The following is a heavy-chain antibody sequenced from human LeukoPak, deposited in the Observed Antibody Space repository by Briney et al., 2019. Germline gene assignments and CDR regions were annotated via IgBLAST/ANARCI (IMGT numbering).Heavy chain of an antibody. CDR3: ARGTYYFEK. J-gene: IGHJ4*02. Sequence: VGSLRLSCAASGFTFNTYEMNSVRQGPGKGLEWVSYIGGSGSTIYYADSVKGRFTISRDNAKSSLYLQMNSLRVEDTAVYYCARGTYYFEKWGQGTLVTVSS. CDR2: IGGSGSTI. V-gene: IGHV3-48*03. D-gene: IGHD1/OR15-1a*01. CDR1: GFTFNTYE.